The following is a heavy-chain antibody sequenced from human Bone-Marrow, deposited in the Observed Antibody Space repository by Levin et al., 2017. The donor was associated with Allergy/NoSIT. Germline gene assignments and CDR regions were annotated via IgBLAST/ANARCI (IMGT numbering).Heavy chain of an antibody. CDR2: ISAYNGNT. J-gene: IGHJ5*02. Sequence: ASVKVSCKSSGYTFNSYGISWVRQAPGQGLEWMGWISAYNGNTNYAQKLQGRVTMTTDTSTSTAYMELRSLRSDDTAVYYCAREEDGGRFDPWGQGTLVTVSS. CDR1: GYTFNSYG. CDR3: AREEDGGRFDP. D-gene: IGHD3-10*01. V-gene: IGHV1-18*01.